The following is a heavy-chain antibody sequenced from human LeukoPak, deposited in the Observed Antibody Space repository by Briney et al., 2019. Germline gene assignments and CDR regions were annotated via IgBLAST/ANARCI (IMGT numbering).Heavy chain of an antibody. J-gene: IGHJ4*02. D-gene: IGHD3-16*02. V-gene: IGHV3-23*01. CDR1: GFTFGSYA. Sequence: GGSLRLSCAASGFTFGSYAMGWARQGPGKGLEWVSSTSTSGANTYYAGSVKGRFTISRDNSKNTLFLQMNSLRAEDTAIYYCAKRAGSYRCFDDWGQGTLVTVSS. CDR3: AKRAGSYRCFDD. CDR2: TSTSGANT.